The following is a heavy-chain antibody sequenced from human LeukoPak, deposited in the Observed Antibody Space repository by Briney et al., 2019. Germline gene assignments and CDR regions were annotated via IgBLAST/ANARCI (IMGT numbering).Heavy chain of an antibody. CDR1: GYTLTGYF. V-gene: IGHV1-2*02. CDR2: INPKSGVK. CDR3: ARELAPAGAAAGFGWFDP. J-gene: IGHJ5*02. D-gene: IGHD6-13*01. Sequence: GASVKVSCKASGYTLTGYFIHWVRQAPGQGLEWMGWINPKSGVKNLAPKFQGRVTMARDTSISTVYMELRRLRSDDTAVYYCARELAPAGAAAGFGWFDPWGQEPLVIVSS.